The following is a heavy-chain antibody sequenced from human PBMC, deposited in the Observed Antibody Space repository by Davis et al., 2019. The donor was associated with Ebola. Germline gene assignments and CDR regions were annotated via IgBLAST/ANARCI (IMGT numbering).Heavy chain of an antibody. Sequence: PGGSLRLSCAASGFTISSYWMHWVRQAPGKGLVWVSRINCDGSSTSYADSVKGRFTISRDNSKNTLYLQMNSLRAEDTAVYYCAKDRRTVTTDWDYWGQGTLVTVSS. CDR1: GFTISSYW. CDR3: AKDRRTVTTDWDY. CDR2: INCDGSST. J-gene: IGHJ4*02. V-gene: IGHV3-74*01. D-gene: IGHD4-17*01.